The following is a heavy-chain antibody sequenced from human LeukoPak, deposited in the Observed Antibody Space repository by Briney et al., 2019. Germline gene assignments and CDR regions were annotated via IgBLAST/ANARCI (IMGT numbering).Heavy chain of an antibody. CDR1: GGSFSGYY. CDR3: ARDKRVYCGGDCYSEGYYYGMDV. D-gene: IGHD2-21*02. J-gene: IGHJ6*02. Sequence: SETLSLTCAVYGGSFSGYYWSWIRQPPGKGLEWIGEINHSGSTNYNPSLKSRVTMSVDTSKNQFSLKLSSVTAADTAVYYCARDKRVYCGGDCYSEGYYYGMDVWGQGTTVTVSS. CDR2: INHSGST. V-gene: IGHV4-34*01.